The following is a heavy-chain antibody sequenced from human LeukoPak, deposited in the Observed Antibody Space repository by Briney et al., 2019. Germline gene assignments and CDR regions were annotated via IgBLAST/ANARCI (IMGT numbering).Heavy chain of an antibody. CDR3: AKALYGDYGRFDY. J-gene: IGHJ4*02. V-gene: IGHV3-23*01. CDR1: GFTFSTYA. CDR2: ISDGGSDT. Sequence: GGSLRLSCAASGFTFSTYAISWVRQAPGKGLDWVSTISDGGSDTHYADSVKGRFTISRDNSKNTVYLQINSLRAEDTAVYYCAKALYGDYGRFDYWGQGTLVTVSS. D-gene: IGHD4-17*01.